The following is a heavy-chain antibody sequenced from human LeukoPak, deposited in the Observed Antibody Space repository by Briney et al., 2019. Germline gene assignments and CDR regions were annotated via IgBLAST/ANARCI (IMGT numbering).Heavy chain of an antibody. CDR1: GGSFREYY. J-gene: IGHJ4*02. CDR2: INHTGTT. CDR3: AGGVAVAAIDY. Sequence: SETLSLTCAVYGGSFREYYWNWIRQSPGKGLEWIGEINHTGTTNYNPSLKSPVTMSVDTSKNQFSLKLSSVTAADTAVYYCAGGVAVAAIDYWGQGTLVTVSS. D-gene: IGHD6-19*01. V-gene: IGHV4-34*01.